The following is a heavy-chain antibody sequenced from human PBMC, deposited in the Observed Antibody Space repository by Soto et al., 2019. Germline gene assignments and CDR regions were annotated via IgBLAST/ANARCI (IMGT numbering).Heavy chain of an antibody. V-gene: IGHV3-30*04. Sequence: QVQLVESGGGVVQPGRSLRLSCVASGFIFSSYAIHWVRQAPGKGLEWVAVISYDGRYKYYADSVKGRFTISRDNSKSTLYLQMISLRAEDTAVYYCAKESEGMDVWGQGTTVTVSS. CDR1: GFIFSSYA. J-gene: IGHJ6*02. CDR3: AKESEGMDV. CDR2: ISYDGRYK.